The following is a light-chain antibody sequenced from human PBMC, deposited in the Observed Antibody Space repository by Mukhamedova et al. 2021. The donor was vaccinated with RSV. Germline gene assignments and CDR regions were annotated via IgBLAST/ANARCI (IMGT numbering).Light chain of an antibody. Sequence: WYQRRVHGKAPKLLIYDASVLQSGVPSRFSGSGSGTEFTLTINSLQPEDFATYYCQQANSFPRTFGPGTKVAVK. CDR3: QQANSFPRT. CDR2: DAS. J-gene: IGKJ3*01. V-gene: IGKV1-12*01.